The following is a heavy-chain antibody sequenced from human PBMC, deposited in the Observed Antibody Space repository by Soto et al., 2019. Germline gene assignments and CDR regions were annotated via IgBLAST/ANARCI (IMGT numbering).Heavy chain of an antibody. Sequence: ASVKVSCKASGYTFTSYAMHWVRQAPGQRLEWMGWINAGNGNTKYSQKFQGRVTITRDTSASTAYMELSSLRSEDTAVYYCARDAYNWNYALDYWGQGTLVTAPQ. J-gene: IGHJ4*02. CDR1: GYTFTSYA. CDR3: ARDAYNWNYALDY. CDR2: INAGNGNT. V-gene: IGHV1-3*01. D-gene: IGHD1-7*01.